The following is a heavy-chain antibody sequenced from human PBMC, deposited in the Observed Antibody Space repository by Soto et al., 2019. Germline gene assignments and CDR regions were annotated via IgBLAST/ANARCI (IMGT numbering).Heavy chain of an antibody. Sequence: ASVKVSCKASGYSFTGYYIQWVRQAPGQGLEWMGWINPDSGDTNSAQKFQGRVTMTRDTSIRTAYMELSSLRSDDTAVYYCARRGPNFYFGMDVWGQGTTVTVSS. D-gene: IGHD1-1*01. CDR2: INPDSGDT. J-gene: IGHJ6*02. V-gene: IGHV1-2*02. CDR1: GYSFTGYY. CDR3: ARRGPNFYFGMDV.